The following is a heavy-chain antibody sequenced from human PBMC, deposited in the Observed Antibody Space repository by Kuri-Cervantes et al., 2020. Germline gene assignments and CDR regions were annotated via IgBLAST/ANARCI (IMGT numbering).Heavy chain of an antibody. Sequence: GGSLRLSCAASGFILSSYWMSWVRQAPGKGLEWVANIQQDGSEKFYVDSVKGRFTISRDNAKNSLYLQMSSLRAEDTAVYYCARDGPHYGDYEVLWGQGTLVT. J-gene: IGHJ4*02. CDR1: GFILSSYW. CDR3: ARDGPHYGDYEVL. D-gene: IGHD4-17*01. CDR2: IQQDGSEK. V-gene: IGHV3-7*01.